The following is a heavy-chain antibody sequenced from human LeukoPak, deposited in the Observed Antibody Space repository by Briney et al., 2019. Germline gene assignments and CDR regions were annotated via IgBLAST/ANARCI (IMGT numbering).Heavy chain of an antibody. V-gene: IGHV4-34*01. Sequence: SETLSLTCAVYGGSFSGYYWSWIRQPPGKGLEWIGEINHSGSTNYNPSLKSRVTISVDTSENQFSLKLSSVTAADTAVYYCARGRSRYYYDSSGTSPFDYWGQGTLVTVSS. CDR1: GGSFSGYY. CDR2: INHSGST. CDR3: ARGRSRYYYDSSGTSPFDY. D-gene: IGHD3-22*01. J-gene: IGHJ4*02.